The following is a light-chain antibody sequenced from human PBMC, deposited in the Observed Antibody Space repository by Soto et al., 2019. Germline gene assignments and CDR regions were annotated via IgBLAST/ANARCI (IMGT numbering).Light chain of an antibody. CDR3: LQHNTYPLT. CDR1: QGIGND. Sequence: DIQMTQYPTSLSASVGDRVTITCRASQGIGNDLGWYQQKPGKAPKRLIYAASSLQSGVPPRFSGSGSGTEFTVTISSLQPEDFATYYCLQHNTYPLTVGQGTKVDI. J-gene: IGKJ1*01. CDR2: AAS. V-gene: IGKV1-17*01.